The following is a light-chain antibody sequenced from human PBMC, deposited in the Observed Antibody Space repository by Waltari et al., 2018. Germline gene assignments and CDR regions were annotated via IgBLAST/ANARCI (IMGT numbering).Light chain of an antibody. CDR2: EVT. CDR3: CSHGGSNNFYI. V-gene: IGLV2-8*01. CDR1: SSDLGAYNY. Sequence: HSALPQPPSASAPPGPSVTISCTATSSDLGAYNYVSWYQQYPGKAPKLIIYEVTNRPSGVPDRFSGSKSGNTASLTVSGLQADDEADYYCCSHGGSNNFYIFGTGTTVTVL. J-gene: IGLJ1*01.